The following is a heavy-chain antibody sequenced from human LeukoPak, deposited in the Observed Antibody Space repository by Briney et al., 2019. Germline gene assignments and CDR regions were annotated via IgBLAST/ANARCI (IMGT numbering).Heavy chain of an antibody. CDR1: GGSISSYY. D-gene: IGHD3-16*01. CDR3: ARETSQKGAHYMDV. J-gene: IGHJ6*03. CDR2: IYYSGST. V-gene: IGHV4-59*01. Sequence: SETLSLTCTVSGGSISSYYWSWIRQPPGKGLEWIGSIYYSGSTNYKSSLKSRVTISVDTSKNQFSLKLSSVTAADTAVYYCARETSQKGAHYMDVWGKGTTVTISS.